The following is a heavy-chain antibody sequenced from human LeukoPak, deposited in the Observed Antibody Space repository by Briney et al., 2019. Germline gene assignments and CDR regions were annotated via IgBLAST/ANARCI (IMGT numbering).Heavy chain of an antibody. J-gene: IGHJ3*02. CDR3: AKSNGYGLIDI. D-gene: IGHD3-22*01. V-gene: IGHV3-7*03. CDR2: IKQDGSKK. Sequence: GGSLRLSCAGSGFTFSSDWMSWVRQAPGKGLEWVANIKQDGSKKYYVDSVKGRFTISRDNAKNSLYLQMNSLRAEDTAVYYCAKSNGYGLIDIWGQGTMVTVSS. CDR1: GFTFSSDW.